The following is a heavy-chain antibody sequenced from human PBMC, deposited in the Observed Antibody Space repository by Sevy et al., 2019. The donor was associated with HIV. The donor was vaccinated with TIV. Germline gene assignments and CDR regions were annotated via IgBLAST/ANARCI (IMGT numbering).Heavy chain of an antibody. CDR3: AKNTAAAGVGGFDY. D-gene: IGHD6-13*01. Sequence: GSLRLSCAASGFTFSSYAMHWVRQAPGKGLEWVAVISYDGSNKYYADSVKGRFTISRDNSKNTLYLQMNSLRAEDTALYYCAKNTAAAGVGGFDYWGQGALVTVSS. V-gene: IGHV3-30*04. J-gene: IGHJ4*02. CDR1: GFTFSSYA. CDR2: ISYDGSNK.